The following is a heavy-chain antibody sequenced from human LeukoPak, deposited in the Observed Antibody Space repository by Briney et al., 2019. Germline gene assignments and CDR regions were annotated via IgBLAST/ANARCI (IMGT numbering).Heavy chain of an antibody. J-gene: IGHJ4*02. D-gene: IGHD6-19*01. Sequence: QPGRSLRLSCAASGFTFSSYGMHWVRQAPGKGLEWVAVIWYDGSNKYYADSVKGRFTISRDNSKNTLYLQMNSLRAEDTAVYYCAREGSGWHYFDYWGQGTLVTVSS. CDR2: IWYDGSNK. CDR1: GFTFSSYG. CDR3: AREGSGWHYFDY. V-gene: IGHV3-33*01.